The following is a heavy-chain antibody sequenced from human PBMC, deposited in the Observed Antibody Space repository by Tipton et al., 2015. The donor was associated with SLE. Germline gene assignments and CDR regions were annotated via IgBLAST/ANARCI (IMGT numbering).Heavy chain of an antibody. CDR1: GYSISRDYY. CDR2: IYHSGSI. D-gene: IGHD2-2*01. V-gene: IGHV4-38-2*01. J-gene: IGHJ1*01. CDR3: AVGYCSSLSCQREYFQP. Sequence: TLSLTCPVSGYSISRDYYWGWIRQPPGKGLEWIGTIYHSGSIYYNPSLKSRVTISVDTSKNQFSLKLISVTAADTAVYYCAVGYCSSLSCQREYFQPWGQGSLVTVSS.